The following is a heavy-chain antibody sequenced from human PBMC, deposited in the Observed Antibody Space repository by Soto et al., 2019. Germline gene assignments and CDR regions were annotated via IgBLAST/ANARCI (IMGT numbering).Heavy chain of an antibody. J-gene: IGHJ4*02. V-gene: IGHV3-23*01. CDR2: ISGSGGST. CDR3: VRHPEERTDFDY. CDR1: GFTFSSYS. Sequence: PRGSPRLSCAASGFTFSSYSMSWVRQAPGKGLEWVSAISGSGGSTYYADSVKGRFTISRDNAKNSLFLHMRSLRDEDTAVYFCVRHPEERTDFDYWGQRPQVTSSS.